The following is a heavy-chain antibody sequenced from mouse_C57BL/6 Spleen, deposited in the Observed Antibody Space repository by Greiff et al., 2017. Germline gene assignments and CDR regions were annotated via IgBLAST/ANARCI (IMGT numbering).Heavy chain of an antibody. J-gene: IGHJ1*03. CDR3: ARNFYDGYYYWYFDV. Sequence: VKLVESGPGLVQPSQSLSITCTVSGFSLTSYGVHWVRQSPGKGLEWLGVIWSGGSTDYNAAFISRLSISKDNSKSQVFFKMNSLQADDTAIYYCARNFYDGYYYWYFDVWGTGTTVTVSS. CDR2: IWSGGST. V-gene: IGHV2-2*01. D-gene: IGHD2-3*01. CDR1: GFSLTSYG.